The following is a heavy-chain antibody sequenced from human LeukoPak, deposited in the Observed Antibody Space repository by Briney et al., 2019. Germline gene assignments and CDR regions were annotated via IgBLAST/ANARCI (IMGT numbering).Heavy chain of an antibody. J-gene: IGHJ3*02. CDR3: AKDIGGGDPGI. CDR2: ISGDGGST. Sequence: GGSLRLSCAASGFTFDDYAMHWVRQAPGKGLEWVSLISGDGGSTYYADSVKGRFTISRDNSKNSLYLQMNSLRTEDTALYYSAKDIGGGDPGIWGPGTMVTVSS. V-gene: IGHV3-43*02. CDR1: GFTFDDYA. D-gene: IGHD2-21*02.